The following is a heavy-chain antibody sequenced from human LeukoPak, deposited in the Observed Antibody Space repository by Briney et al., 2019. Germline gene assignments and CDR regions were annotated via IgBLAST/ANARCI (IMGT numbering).Heavy chain of an antibody. CDR2: ISSSSSYT. J-gene: IGHJ4*02. CDR3: AKNQGQWLVPVDY. CDR1: GFTFSDYY. D-gene: IGHD6-19*01. Sequence: PGGSVRLSCAASGFTFSDYYMSWIRQAPGKGLEWVSYISSSSSYTNYADSVKGRFTISRDNSKNTLYLQMNNLRAEDTALYYCAKNQGQWLVPVDYWGQGTLVTLSA. V-gene: IGHV3-11*03.